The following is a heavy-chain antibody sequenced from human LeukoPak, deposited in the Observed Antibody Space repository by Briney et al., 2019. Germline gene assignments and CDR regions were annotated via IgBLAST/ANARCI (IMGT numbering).Heavy chain of an antibody. CDR1: GYTFTGYY. J-gene: IGHJ4*02. Sequence: ASVRVSCKASGYTFTGYYMHWVRQAPGQGLEWMGWINPNSGGTNYAQKFQGRVTMTRDTSISTAYMELGRLRSDDTAVYYCARVWFGDHILDWGQGTLVTVSS. D-gene: IGHD3-10*01. V-gene: IGHV1-2*02. CDR2: INPNSGGT. CDR3: ARVWFGDHILD.